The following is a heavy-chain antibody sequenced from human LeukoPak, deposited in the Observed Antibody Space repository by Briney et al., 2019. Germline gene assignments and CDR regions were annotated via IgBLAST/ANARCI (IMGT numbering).Heavy chain of an antibody. CDR3: ARQLRWDQYYFDY. CDR2: INPNSGGT. V-gene: IGHV1-2*02. J-gene: IGHJ4*02. D-gene: IGHD2-2*01. CDR1: GYTFTSYY. Sequence: GASVKVSCKASGYTFTSYYMHWVRQAPGQGLEWMGWINPNSGGTNYAQKFQGRVTMTTDTSISTAYMELSRLRSDDTAVYYCARQLRWDQYYFDYWGQGTLVTLSS.